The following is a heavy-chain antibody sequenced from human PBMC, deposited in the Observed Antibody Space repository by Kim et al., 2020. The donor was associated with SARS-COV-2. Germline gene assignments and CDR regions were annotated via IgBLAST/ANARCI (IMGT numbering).Heavy chain of an antibody. V-gene: IGHV3-53*01. CDR2: T. CDR3: AARGFGGVINY. J-gene: IGHJ4*02. D-gene: IGHD3-16*01. Sequence: THNADSLKGRCTISRDNATSTLYLQINSLRAEDTAVYYCAARGFGGVINYWGQGTLVTVSS.